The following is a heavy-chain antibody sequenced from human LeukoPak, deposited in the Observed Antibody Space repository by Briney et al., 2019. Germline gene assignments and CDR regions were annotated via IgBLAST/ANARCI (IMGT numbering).Heavy chain of an antibody. CDR2: IISYNGKT. Sequence: ASVKVSCKTSGYTFTNYGINWVRQAPGQGLEWMGWIISYNGKTNYAQKLQGRVTMTRDMSTSTVYMEMSRLRSEDTAVYYCARVAAEVVGVPGAIGFGWVRRDYYYMDVWGKGTTVTVSS. CDR3: ARVAAEVVGVPGAIGFGWVRRDYYYMDV. J-gene: IGHJ6*03. CDR1: GYTFTNYG. V-gene: IGHV1-18*04. D-gene: IGHD2-2*02.